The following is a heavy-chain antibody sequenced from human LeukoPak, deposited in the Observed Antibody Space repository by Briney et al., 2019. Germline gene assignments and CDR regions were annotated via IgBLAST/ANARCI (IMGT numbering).Heavy chain of an antibody. Sequence: PGETLRLSCAASGFTVSSNYMSWVRQAPGKGLEWVSVIYSGGSTYYADSVKGRFTISRDNSKNTLYLQMNSLRAEDTAVYYCARDSSGYSPPDYWGQGTLVTVSS. J-gene: IGHJ4*02. V-gene: IGHV3-53*01. D-gene: IGHD5-18*01. CDR2: IYSGGST. CDR1: GFTVSSNY. CDR3: ARDSSGYSPPDY.